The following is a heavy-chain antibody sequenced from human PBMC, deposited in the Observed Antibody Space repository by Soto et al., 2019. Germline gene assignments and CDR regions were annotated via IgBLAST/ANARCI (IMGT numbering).Heavy chain of an antibody. CDR1: GGSISSYY. V-gene: IGHV4-59*08. CDR3: ARTPIHYFDY. CDR2: IYYSGST. Sequence: SETLSLTCAVSGGSISSYYWIWIRQPPGKGLEWIGYIYYSGSTNYNPSLKSRVTISVDTSKNQFSLKLSSVTAADTAVYYCARTPIHYFDYWGQGTLVTVSS. J-gene: IGHJ4*02. D-gene: IGHD3-3*01.